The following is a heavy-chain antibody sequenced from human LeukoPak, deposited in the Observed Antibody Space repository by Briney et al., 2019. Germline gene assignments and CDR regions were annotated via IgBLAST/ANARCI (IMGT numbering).Heavy chain of an antibody. D-gene: IGHD6-19*01. J-gene: IGHJ4*02. V-gene: IGHV1-18*01. CDR2: ISTYNANT. CDR1: GYTFSSYD. Sequence: ASVKVSCKASGYTFSSYDISWVRQAPGQGLEWMGWISTYNANTNYVQKFQGRVAMTTDTSASTAYMELRSLRSDDTAVYYCVRADGRQWLVLWGQGTLVTVSS. CDR3: VRADGRQWLVL.